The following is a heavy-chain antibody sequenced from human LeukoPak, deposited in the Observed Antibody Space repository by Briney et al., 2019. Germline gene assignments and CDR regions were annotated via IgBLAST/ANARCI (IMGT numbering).Heavy chain of an antibody. CDR3: ARAEDVLRYFDWLTD. D-gene: IGHD3-9*01. CDR2: INPSGGST. CDR1: GYTFTSYY. J-gene: IGHJ4*02. Sequence: ASVKVSCKASGYTFTSYYMHWVRQAPGQGLEWMGIINPSGGSTSYAQKFQGRVTMTRDMSTSTVYMELSSLRSEDTAVYYCARAEDVLRYFDWLTDWGQGTLVTVSS. V-gene: IGHV1-46*01.